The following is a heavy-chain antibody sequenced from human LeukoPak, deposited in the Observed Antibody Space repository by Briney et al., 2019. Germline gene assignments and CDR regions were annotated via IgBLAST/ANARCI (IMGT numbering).Heavy chain of an antibody. J-gene: IGHJ4*02. D-gene: IGHD3-10*01. CDR2: ISASGNPT. CDR1: GFTFSNYE. Sequence: GVSLRLSCAASGFTFSNYEMNWVRQAPGKGLEWISYISASGNPTFYADSVKGRFTISRDNAKNSLYLQMNSLRAEDTAIYYCAKNGGSGILYWGQGALVTVSS. V-gene: IGHV3-48*03. CDR3: AKNGGSGILY.